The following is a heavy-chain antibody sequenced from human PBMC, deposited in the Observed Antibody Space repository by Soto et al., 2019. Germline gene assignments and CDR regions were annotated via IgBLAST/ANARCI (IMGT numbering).Heavy chain of an antibody. CDR3: AKPGYSSSWTRNFDY. CDR2: ISDSGGST. CDR1: GFTFSSYG. Sequence: GGSLRLSCAASGFTFSSYGMTWVRQAPGKGLEWVAGISDSGGSTYYADSVKGRFTISRDNSKNTVDLQMNCLRVEDTAIYYCAKPGYSSSWTRNFDYWGQGTPVTVS. D-gene: IGHD6-13*01. J-gene: IGHJ4*02. V-gene: IGHV3-23*01.